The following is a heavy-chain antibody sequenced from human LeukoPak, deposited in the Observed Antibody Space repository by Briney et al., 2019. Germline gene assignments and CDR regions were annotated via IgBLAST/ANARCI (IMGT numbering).Heavy chain of an antibody. CDR2: ISFDGSHK. D-gene: IGHD2-8*01. J-gene: IGHJ4*02. CDR1: DSTFSTYG. V-gene: IGHV3-30*18. CDR3: ANGPNGFDC. Sequence: PGGSLRLSCVASDSTFSTYGMHWVRQAPGKGLEWVAVISFDGSHKYYADSVKGRFTISRDNSENTLFLQMYSLRVEDTAMYCCANGPNGFDCWGQGTLVTVSS.